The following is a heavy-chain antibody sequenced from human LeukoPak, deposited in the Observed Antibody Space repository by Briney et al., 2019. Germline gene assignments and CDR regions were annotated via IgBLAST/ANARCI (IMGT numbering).Heavy chain of an antibody. Sequence: GASVKVSCKASGYTFTGYYMHWVRQAPGQGLEWMGWINPNSGGTNYAQKFQGRVTMTRDTSISTAYMELSRLRSDDTAVYYCARDPNAHYYYYYMDVWGKGTTVTISS. D-gene: IGHD2-2*01. CDR2: INPNSGGT. J-gene: IGHJ6*03. CDR1: GYTFTGYY. CDR3: ARDPNAHYYYYYMDV. V-gene: IGHV1-2*02.